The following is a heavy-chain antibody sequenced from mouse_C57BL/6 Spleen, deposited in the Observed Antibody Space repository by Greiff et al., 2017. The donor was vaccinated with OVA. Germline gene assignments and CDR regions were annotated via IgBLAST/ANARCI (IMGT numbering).Heavy chain of an antibody. CDR1: GFTFSSYT. CDR2: ISGGGGNT. D-gene: IGHD1-1*01. Sequence: EVKLQESGGGLVKPGGSLKLSCAASGFTFSSYTMSWVRQTPEKRLEWVATISGGGGNTYYPDSVKGRFTISRDNAKNTLYLQMSSLRSEDTALYYCARTYYYGYWYFDVWGTGTTVTVSS. V-gene: IGHV5-9*01. J-gene: IGHJ1*03. CDR3: ARTYYYGYWYFDV.